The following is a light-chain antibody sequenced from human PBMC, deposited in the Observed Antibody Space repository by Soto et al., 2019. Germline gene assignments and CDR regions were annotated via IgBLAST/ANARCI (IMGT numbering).Light chain of an antibody. J-gene: IGLJ2*01. CDR2: VKSDGSH. CDR3: QTLDTGIVV. Sequence: QLVLTQSPSASASLGASVKLTCTLSSGHGNYVIAWHQQQPEKGPRYLMKVKSDGSHNKGDGIPDRYSGSSSGAERYLAISSLQSEDEADYYCQTLDTGIVVFGGGTKLTVL. V-gene: IGLV4-69*01. CDR1: SGHGNYV.